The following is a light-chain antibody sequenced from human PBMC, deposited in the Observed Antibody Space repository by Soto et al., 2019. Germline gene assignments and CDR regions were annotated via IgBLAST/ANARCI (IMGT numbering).Light chain of an antibody. V-gene: IGKV3-11*01. Sequence: LKHSPVTLSLSPGSRAPLSCRASETVSSYLLWYQQKPGQDPRLLIYDASERATGIPARFSGSGSETDFTLTISSLEPEDFGVYYCLHRINWPLTFGQGTRLDIK. CDR2: DAS. J-gene: IGKJ5*01. CDR1: ETVSSY. CDR3: LHRINWPLT.